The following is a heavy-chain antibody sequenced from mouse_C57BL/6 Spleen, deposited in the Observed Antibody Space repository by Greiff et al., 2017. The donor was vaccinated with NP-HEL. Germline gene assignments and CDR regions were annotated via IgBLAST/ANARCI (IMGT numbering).Heavy chain of an antibody. Sequence: EVKLMESGGGLVQPGGSLKLSCAASGFTFSDYYMYWVRQTPEKRLEWVAYISNGGGSTYYPDTVKGRFTISRDNAKNTLYLPMSRLKSEDTAMYYCARRGGYFDVWGTGTTVTVSS. CDR1: GFTFSDYY. CDR3: ARRGGYFDV. J-gene: IGHJ1*03. V-gene: IGHV5-12*01. CDR2: ISNGGGST.